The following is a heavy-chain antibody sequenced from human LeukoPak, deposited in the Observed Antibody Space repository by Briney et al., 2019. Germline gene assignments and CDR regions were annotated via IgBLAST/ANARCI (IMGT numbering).Heavy chain of an antibody. CDR3: ARDPSGSLAYYYYYYGMDV. CDR2: ISAYNGNT. CDR1: GYTFTSYG. V-gene: IGHV1-18*01. D-gene: IGHD1-26*01. Sequence: ASVKVSCKTSGYTFTSYGISCVRDAPGQGLEWMGWISAYNGNTNYAQKLQGRVTMTTDTSTSTAYMELRSLRSDDTAVYYCARDPSGSLAYYYYYYGMDVWGQGTTVTVSS. J-gene: IGHJ6*01.